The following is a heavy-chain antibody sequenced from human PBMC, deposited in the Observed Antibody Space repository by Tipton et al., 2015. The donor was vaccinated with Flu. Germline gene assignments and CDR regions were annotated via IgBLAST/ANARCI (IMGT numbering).Heavy chain of an antibody. D-gene: IGHD3-10*02. Sequence: TLSLTCSVSGDSIGGHYCWGWIRQPPGKGLEWIGNVCQSGISYFNPSLKSRLTISVDTSKNQFSLRLSSVTAADTAVYYCARHTGDSVRGVIDYWGQGTLVTVSS. J-gene: IGHJ4*02. V-gene: IGHV4-38-2*01. CDR2: VCQSGIS. CDR3: ARHTGDSVRGVIDY. CDR1: GDSIGGHYC.